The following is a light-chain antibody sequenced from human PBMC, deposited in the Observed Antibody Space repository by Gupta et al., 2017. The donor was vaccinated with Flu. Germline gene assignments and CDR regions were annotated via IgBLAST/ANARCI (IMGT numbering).Light chain of an antibody. V-gene: IGKV2-28*01. J-gene: IGKJ5*01. CDR1: HSLLHSNGNNY. Sequence: ISCRSSHSLLHSNGNNYLSLYLQKPGQSPQVLIFLGSHRASGVPDRFSGSGSGTDFTLKISRVEAEDVGVYYCMQSLHTPLTFGQGTRLEIK. CDR2: LGS. CDR3: MQSLHTPLT.